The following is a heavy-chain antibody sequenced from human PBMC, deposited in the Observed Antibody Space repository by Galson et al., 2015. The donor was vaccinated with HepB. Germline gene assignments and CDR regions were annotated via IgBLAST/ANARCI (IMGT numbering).Heavy chain of an antibody. D-gene: IGHD4-17*01. Sequence: KVSCKASGYSFTNTWIGWVRQMPGKGLEWMGIIYPGDSDTRYSPSFQGQVTISADKSITTAYLQWSSLKASDTAVYYCARRMGTLTTSRGYGMDVWGQGTTVTVSS. CDR2: IYPGDSDT. CDR1: GYSFTNTW. CDR3: ARRMGTLTTSRGYGMDV. J-gene: IGHJ6*02. V-gene: IGHV5-51*01.